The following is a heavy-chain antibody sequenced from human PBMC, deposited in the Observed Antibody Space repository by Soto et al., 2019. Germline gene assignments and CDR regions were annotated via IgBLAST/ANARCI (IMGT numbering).Heavy chain of an antibody. D-gene: IGHD1-26*01. Sequence: QVQLQQWGAGLLKPSETLSLTCAVYGGSFSGYYWSWIRQPPGKGLEWIGEINHSGSTNYNPSLTSRVTISVDTSKNQFSLKLSSVTAADTAVYYCARGDLVGAMYYFDYWGQGTLVTVSS. CDR3: ARGDLVGAMYYFDY. CDR2: INHSGST. CDR1: GGSFSGYY. J-gene: IGHJ4*02. V-gene: IGHV4-34*01.